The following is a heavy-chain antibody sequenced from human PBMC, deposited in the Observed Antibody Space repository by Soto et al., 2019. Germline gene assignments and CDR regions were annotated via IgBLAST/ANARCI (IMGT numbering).Heavy chain of an antibody. CDR2: IYSGGST. CDR3: ASLSMVRYYYMDV. Sequence: EVKLVESGGGLVQPGGSLRLSCAASGLTVSSNYMSWVRQAPGKGLEWVSVIYSGGSTYYADSVKGRFTISRDNSKNTLYLQMNSLRAEDTAVYYCASLSMVRYYYMDVWGKGTTVTVSS. J-gene: IGHJ6*03. D-gene: IGHD3-10*01. V-gene: IGHV3-66*01. CDR1: GLTVSSNY.